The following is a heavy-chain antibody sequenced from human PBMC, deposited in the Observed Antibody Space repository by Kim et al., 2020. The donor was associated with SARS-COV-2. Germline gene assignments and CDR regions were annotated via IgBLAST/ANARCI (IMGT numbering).Heavy chain of an antibody. J-gene: IGHJ3*02. V-gene: IGHV1-18*01. Sequence: GNTNHAQKFHGRVTLTTDTSTSTVYMERRSLSPDDTAVFYCARDPTYSFDIWGQGTMVTVSS. CDR3: ARDPTYSFDI. CDR2: GNT. D-gene: IGHD3-10*01.